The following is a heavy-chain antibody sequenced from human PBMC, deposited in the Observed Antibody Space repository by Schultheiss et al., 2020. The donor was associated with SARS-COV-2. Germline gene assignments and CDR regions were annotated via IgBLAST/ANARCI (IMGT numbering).Heavy chain of an antibody. CDR1: GGTFSSYA. V-gene: IGHV1-69*13. J-gene: IGHJ2*01. Sequence: SVKVSCNASGGTFSSYAISWVRQALGQGLEWMGGIIPIFGTANYAQKFQGRVTITADESTSTAYMELSSLRSEDTAVYYCARDRYDFWSGYVSYCYFDLSARLTLVKVSS. CDR2: IIPIFGTA. D-gene: IGHD3-3*01. CDR3: ARDRYDFWSGYVSYCYFDL.